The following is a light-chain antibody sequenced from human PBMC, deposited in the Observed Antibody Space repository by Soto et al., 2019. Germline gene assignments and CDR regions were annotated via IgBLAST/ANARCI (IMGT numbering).Light chain of an antibody. J-gene: IGLJ2*01. V-gene: IGLV2-14*03. CDR1: SNDVGGYNY. CDR3: SSYRTGSVI. CDR2: NFN. Sequence: QSALTQPASVSGSPGQSITISCTGTSNDVGGYNYVSWYQEHPGNTPRLIIYNFNTRPSGVSNRFSGSKSGNTASLTISGLQAEDEADYYCSSYRTGSVIFGGGTKLTVL.